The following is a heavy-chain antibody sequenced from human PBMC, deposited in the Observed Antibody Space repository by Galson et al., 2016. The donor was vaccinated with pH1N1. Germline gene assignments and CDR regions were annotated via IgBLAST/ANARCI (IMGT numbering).Heavy chain of an antibody. Sequence: PALVKPTQTLTLTCTFSGFSLSTSGVGVGWIRQPPGKALEWLALIYWDGDRRYSPSLKSKLAITKDTSRNQVVLRMTNMDPVDSATYYCAHSAPRIWGAPPPLAFDYGGQGTLVTGYS. CDR2: IYWDGDR. V-gene: IGHV2-5*02. J-gene: IGHJ4*02. D-gene: IGHD1-26*01. CDR1: GFSLSTSGVG. CDR3: AHSAPRIWGAPPPLAFDY.